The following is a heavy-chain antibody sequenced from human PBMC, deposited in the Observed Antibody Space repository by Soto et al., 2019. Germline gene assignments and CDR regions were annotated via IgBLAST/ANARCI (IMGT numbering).Heavy chain of an antibody. CDR2: ISYDGSNK. V-gene: IGHV3-30*18. CDR1: GFTFSSYG. Sequence: QVQLVESGGGVVQPGRSLRLSCAASGFTFSSYGMHWVRQAPGKGLEWVAVISYDGSNKYYADSVKGRFTISRDNSKNTLYLQMNSLRAEDTAVYYCAKPLGAVAGTGYWGQGTLVTVSS. D-gene: IGHD6-19*01. J-gene: IGHJ4*02. CDR3: AKPLGAVAGTGY.